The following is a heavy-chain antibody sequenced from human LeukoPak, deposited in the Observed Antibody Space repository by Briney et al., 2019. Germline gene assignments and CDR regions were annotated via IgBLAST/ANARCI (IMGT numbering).Heavy chain of an antibody. V-gene: IGHV3-7*01. Sequence: GGSLRLSCEASGFTFSNFWISWVRQALGKGLEWVAHIKPDGSETYYVASVKGRFTISRDNTRNSLYLQMNSLRAEDTAVYYCASDQASDTFTIPFGCWGQGTLVTVSS. CDR2: IKPDGSET. CDR3: ASDQASDTFTIPFGC. D-gene: IGHD3-9*01. J-gene: IGHJ4*02. CDR1: GFTFSNFW.